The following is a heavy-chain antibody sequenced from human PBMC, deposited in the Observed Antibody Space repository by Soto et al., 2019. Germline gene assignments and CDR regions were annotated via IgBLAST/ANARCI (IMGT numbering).Heavy chain of an antibody. J-gene: IGHJ5*02. CDR2: ISSSSSTI. CDR3: AASYDYGDGWFDP. V-gene: IGHV3-48*01. Sequence: GGSLRLSCAASGFTFSSYSMNWVRQAPGKGLEWVSYISSSSSTIYYADSVKDRFTISRDNAENSLYLQMNSLRAEDTAVYYCAASYDYGDGWFDPWGQGTLVTVSS. D-gene: IGHD4-17*01. CDR1: GFTFSSYS.